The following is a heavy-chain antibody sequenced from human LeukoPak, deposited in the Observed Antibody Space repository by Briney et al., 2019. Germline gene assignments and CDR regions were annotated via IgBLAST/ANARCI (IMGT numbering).Heavy chain of an antibody. CDR3: ARAPRAIQLPDY. Sequence: SQTLSLTCTASARSISSGGYYWSWLRQHPGKGLEWIGYIYYSGSTYYNPSLKSRVTISVDTSKNQFSLKLSSVTAEDTAVYYCARAPRAIQLPDYWGQGTLVTVSS. CDR2: IYYSGST. J-gene: IGHJ4*02. CDR1: ARSISSGGYY. D-gene: IGHD5-18*01. V-gene: IGHV4-31*03.